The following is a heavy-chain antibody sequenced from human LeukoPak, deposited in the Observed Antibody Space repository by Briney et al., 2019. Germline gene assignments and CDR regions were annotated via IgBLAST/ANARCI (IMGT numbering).Heavy chain of an antibody. CDR2: ISSSSIYK. Sequence: TGGSLRLSCAASGFTFSSYSMNWVRQAPGKGLEWVSSISSSSIYKYYADSVKGRFTISRDNAKKSLYLQMNSLRAEDTAVYYCARDLSGVTGYTYGRGIDYWGQGTLVTVSS. CDR1: GFTFSSYS. CDR3: ARDLSGVTGYTYGRGIDY. V-gene: IGHV3-21*01. J-gene: IGHJ4*02. D-gene: IGHD5-18*01.